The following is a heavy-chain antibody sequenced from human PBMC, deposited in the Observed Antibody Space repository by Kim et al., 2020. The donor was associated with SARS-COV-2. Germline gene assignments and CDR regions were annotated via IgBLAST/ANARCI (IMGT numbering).Heavy chain of an antibody. CDR3: ATPSFESTDYDHLGS. CDR1: GHTFTGYY. CDR2: INTNRGGT. V-gene: IGHV1-2*06. D-gene: IGHD4-17*01. Sequence: ASVKVSCKASGHTFTGYYMHWVRQAPGQGLEWMGRINTNRGGTHYAQEFQGRVTMTRDTSINTADMELSGLRPDDTAVYYCATPSFESTDYDHLGSWGQGTPVTVSS. J-gene: IGHJ4*02.